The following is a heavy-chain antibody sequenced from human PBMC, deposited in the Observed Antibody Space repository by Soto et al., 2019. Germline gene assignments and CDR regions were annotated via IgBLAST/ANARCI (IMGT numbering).Heavy chain of an antibody. CDR3: ARDPPFGELLSYYFDY. J-gene: IGHJ4*02. CDR2: IWYDGSNK. V-gene: IGHV3-33*01. CDR1: GFTFSSYG. Sequence: GGSLRLSCAASGFTFSSYGMHWVRQAPGKGLEWVAVIWYDGSNKYYADSVKGRFTISRDNSKNTLYLQMNSLRAEDTAVYYCARDPPFGELLSYYFDYWGQGTLVTVSS. D-gene: IGHD3-10*01.